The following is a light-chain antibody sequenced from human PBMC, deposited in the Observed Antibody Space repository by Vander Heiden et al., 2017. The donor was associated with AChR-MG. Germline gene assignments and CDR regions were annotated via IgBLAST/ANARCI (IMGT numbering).Light chain of an antibody. J-gene: IGKJ4*01. CDR2: GAS. Sequence: ELVLTQSPGTLSLSPGERATLSCRASQSVSSSFLAWYQQQPGQAPRLLIFGASSRAPGIPDRFSGSGSGTDFTLTISRLEPEDFAVYYGQQLTFGGGTKVE. CDR1: QSVSSSF. V-gene: IGKV3-20*01. CDR3: QQLT.